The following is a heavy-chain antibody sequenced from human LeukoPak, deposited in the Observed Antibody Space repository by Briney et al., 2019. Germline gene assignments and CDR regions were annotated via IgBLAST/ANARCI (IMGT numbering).Heavy chain of an antibody. V-gene: IGHV3-48*03. D-gene: IGHD3-16*01. J-gene: IGHJ4*02. CDR3: AGRRVLDASFDY. CDR2: ISSSGSTI. CDR1: GFTFSSYE. Sequence: QTGGSLRLSCAASGFTFSSYEMNWVRQAPGKGLEWVSYISSSGSTIYYADSVKGRFTISRDNSKNTLFLQMNRLRAEDTAVYYCAGRRVLDASFDYWGQGTLVTVSS.